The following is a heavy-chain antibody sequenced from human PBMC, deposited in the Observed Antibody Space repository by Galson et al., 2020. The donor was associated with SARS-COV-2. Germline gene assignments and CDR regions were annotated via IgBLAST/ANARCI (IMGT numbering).Heavy chain of an antibody. CDR3: AGSHKNFWYNFDN. Sequence: GGSLRLSCTASGLIFSAYYMTWIRQAPGKGLEWISYISPSSDYTNYADSVRGRFTISRDNTKTSLFLHMDSLRAEDTAVYYCAGSHKNFWYNFDNWGQGALVTVSS. CDR2: ISPSSDYT. V-gene: IGHV3-11*03. J-gene: IGHJ4*02. CDR1: GLIFSAYY. D-gene: IGHD6-13*01.